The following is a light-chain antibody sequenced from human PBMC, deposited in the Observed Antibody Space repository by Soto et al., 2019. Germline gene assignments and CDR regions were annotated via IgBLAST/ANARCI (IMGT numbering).Light chain of an antibody. CDR1: QSISSSY. CDR2: GAS. Sequence: EIVLTQSPGTLSLSPGERATLSCRASQSISSSYLNWYQQKPGQAPRLLIHGASSRATCIPDRFSGSGSGTDFTLTLSGLEPEDFAVYYCQHYGSSRWTFGQGTKVEIK. J-gene: IGKJ1*01. CDR3: QHYGSSRWT. V-gene: IGKV3-20*01.